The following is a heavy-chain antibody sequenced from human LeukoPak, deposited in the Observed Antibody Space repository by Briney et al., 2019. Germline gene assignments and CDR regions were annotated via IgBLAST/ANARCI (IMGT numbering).Heavy chain of an antibody. CDR2: ISSSSYI. Sequence: PGGSLRLSCAASGFTFSSYSMNWVRQAPGKGLEWVSSISSSSYIYYADSVKGRFTIPRDNAKNSLYLQMNSLRAEDTAVYYCARGGVSRTQIVVVVAANDYWGQGTLVTVSS. D-gene: IGHD2-15*01. CDR3: ARGGVSRTQIVVVVAANDY. J-gene: IGHJ4*02. V-gene: IGHV3-21*01. CDR1: GFTFSSYS.